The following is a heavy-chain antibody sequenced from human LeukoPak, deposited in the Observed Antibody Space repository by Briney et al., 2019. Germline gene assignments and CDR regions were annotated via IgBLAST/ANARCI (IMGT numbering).Heavy chain of an antibody. Sequence: GGSLRLSCAASGFTFSNLEMNWVRQAPGKGLEWVSYISSSGSTIYYADSVQGRFTISRDNAKNSLYLQMNSLRAEDTAVYYCARGDYYYDSSGYYYVWGQGTLVTVSS. CDR3: ARGDYYYDSSGYYYV. CDR2: ISSSGSTI. V-gene: IGHV3-48*03. D-gene: IGHD3-22*01. CDR1: GFTFSNLE. J-gene: IGHJ4*02.